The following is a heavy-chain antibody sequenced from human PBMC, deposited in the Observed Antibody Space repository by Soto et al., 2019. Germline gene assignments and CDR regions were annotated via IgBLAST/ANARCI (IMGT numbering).Heavy chain of an antibody. D-gene: IGHD2-2*01. CDR2: IYSGGST. V-gene: IGHV3-53*04. CDR1: GFTVSSNY. CDR3: ARSRGYCSSTSCYPNWFDP. Sequence: EVQLVESGGGLVQPGGSLRLSCAASGFTVSSNYMSWVRQAPGKGLEWVSVIYSGGSTYYADSVKGRFSISRHNPKNTLYLQINSLRAEDTAVYYCARSRGYCSSTSCYPNWFDPWGQGTLVTVSS. J-gene: IGHJ5*02.